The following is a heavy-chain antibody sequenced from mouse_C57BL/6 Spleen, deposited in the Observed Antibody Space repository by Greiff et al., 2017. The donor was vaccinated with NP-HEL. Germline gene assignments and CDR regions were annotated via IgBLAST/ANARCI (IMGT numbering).Heavy chain of an antibody. Sequence: EVKVVESGGGLVKPGGSLKLSCAASGFTFSDYGMHWVRQAPEKGLEWVAYISSGSSTIYYADTVKGRFTISRDNAKNTLFLQMTSLRSEDTAMYYCARGGGDDDDEGWYFDVWGTGTTVTVSS. CDR3: ARGGGDDDDEGWYFDV. CDR1: GFTFSDYG. D-gene: IGHD2-4*01. CDR2: ISSGSSTI. V-gene: IGHV5-17*01. J-gene: IGHJ1*03.